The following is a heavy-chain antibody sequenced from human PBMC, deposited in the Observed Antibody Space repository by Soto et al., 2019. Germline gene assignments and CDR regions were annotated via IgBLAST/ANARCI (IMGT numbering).Heavy chain of an antibody. CDR3: ASWLKGPDIGNYYYGMDV. CDR2: ISAYNGNT. Sequence: ASVKVSCKASGYTFTSYGISWVRQAPGQGLEWMGWISAYNGNTNYAQKLQGRVTMTTDTSTSTAYMELRSLRSEDTAVYYCASWLKGPDIGNYYYGMDVWGQGTTVTVSS. V-gene: IGHV1-18*01. CDR1: GYTFTSYG. D-gene: IGHD2-15*01. J-gene: IGHJ6*02.